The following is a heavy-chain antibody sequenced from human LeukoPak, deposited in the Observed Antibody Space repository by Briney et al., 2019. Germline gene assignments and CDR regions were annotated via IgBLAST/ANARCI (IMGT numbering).Heavy chain of an antibody. J-gene: IGHJ6*03. Sequence: GGSLTLSCVGSGFTFISYSMNWVRQAPGKGLEWISYISSTCHTKYNVVSVRGRYTIARDDAENSVYLQINSLRAEDTAEYYCARQIVGTSWNYYYPYIDVWGNGTSVSVSS. D-gene: IGHD1-1*01. CDR3: ARQIVGTSWNYYYPYIDV. V-gene: IGHV3-48*01. CDR1: GFTFISYS. CDR2: ISSTCHTK.